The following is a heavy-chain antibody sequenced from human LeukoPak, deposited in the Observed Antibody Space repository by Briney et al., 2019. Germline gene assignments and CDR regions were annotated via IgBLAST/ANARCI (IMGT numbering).Heavy chain of an antibody. CDR2: IFYSGST. Sequence: SQTLSLTCTVSGGSISSSNYHWSWVRQHPGKGLEWIGYIFYSGSTYSIPSLRSRVTISVDTSKNQFSPKLSSVTAADTAVYYCTRVGPIIAGRHTSQRWFDPWGQGTLVTVSS. J-gene: IGHJ5*02. D-gene: IGHD2-2*01. V-gene: IGHV4-31*03. CDR1: GGSISSSNYH. CDR3: TRVGPIIAGRHTSQRWFDP.